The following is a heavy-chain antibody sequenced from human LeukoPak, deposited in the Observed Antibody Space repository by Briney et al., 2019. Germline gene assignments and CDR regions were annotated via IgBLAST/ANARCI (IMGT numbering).Heavy chain of an antibody. V-gene: IGHV1-2*02. CDR1: GYTFTDYY. D-gene: IGHD2-15*01. CDR2: INPNSGGT. J-gene: IGHJ4*02. CDR3: ARDVGYCSGGTCYPAHY. Sequence: ASVKVSCKASGYTFTDYYIHWVRQAPGQGLDWMGWINPNSGGTNYAQNFHARVTFTSDTSISTVYMELSSLRSDDTAVYYCARDVGYCSGGTCYPAHYWGQGTLVTVSS.